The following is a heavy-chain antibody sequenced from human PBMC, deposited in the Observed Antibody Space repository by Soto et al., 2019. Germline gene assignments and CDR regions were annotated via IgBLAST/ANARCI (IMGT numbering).Heavy chain of an antibody. D-gene: IGHD3-22*01. CDR2: INSGSI. CDR1: GFTFSSYW. J-gene: IGHJ3*02. Sequence: GGSLRLSCAASGFTFSSYWMHWVRQAPGKGLVWVSRINSGSIGYADSVKGRFTISRDNAKNSLYLQMNSLRAEDTALYYCAKDTIMGYYYDSSGDAFDIWGQGTMVTVSS. CDR3: AKDTIMGYYYDSSGDAFDI. V-gene: IGHV3-74*01.